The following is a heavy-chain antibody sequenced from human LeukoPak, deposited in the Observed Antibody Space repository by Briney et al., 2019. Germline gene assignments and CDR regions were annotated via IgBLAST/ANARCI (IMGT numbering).Heavy chain of an antibody. J-gene: IGHJ6*03. D-gene: IGHD3-3*02. V-gene: IGHV1-69*13. Sequence: ASVKVSCKASGGTFRNYVINWVRQAPGQGLEWMGGIIPMFGTANYTRRFQGRITIIADESASTTYMELSSLKSEDTAVYYRARDLLADIYTKDSYFYIAVWGKGTTVTVSS. CDR3: ARDLLADIYTKDSYFYIAV. CDR2: IIPMFGTA. CDR1: GGTFRNYV.